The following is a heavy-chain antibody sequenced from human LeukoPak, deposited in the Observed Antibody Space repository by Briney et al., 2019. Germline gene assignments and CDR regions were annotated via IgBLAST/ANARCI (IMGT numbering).Heavy chain of an antibody. CDR1: GFTFSSYG. D-gene: IGHD6-19*01. J-gene: IGHJ4*02. CDR2: ISYDGSNK. V-gene: IGHV3-30*18. Sequence: GGSLRLSCAASGFTFSSYGMHGVRQAPGKGREGVAVISYDGSNKYYADSVKGRFTISRDNSKNTLYLQMTSLRAEDTAVYYCAKDAVAGFYYFDYWGQGTLVTVSS. CDR3: AKDAVAGFYYFDY.